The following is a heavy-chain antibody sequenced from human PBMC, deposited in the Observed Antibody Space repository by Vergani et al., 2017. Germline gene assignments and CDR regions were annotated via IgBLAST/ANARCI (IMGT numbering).Heavy chain of an antibody. V-gene: IGHV4-34*01. CDR3: ARGRATYYYDSSGYYVLSYGMDV. J-gene: IGHJ6*02. CDR1: GGSFSGYY. Sequence: QVQLQQWGAGLLKPSETLSLTCVVYGGSFSGYYWSWIRQPPGKGLEWIGEINHSGSTNYNPSLKSRVTISVDTSKNKFSLKLSSVTAAASAVYYCARGRATYYYDSSGYYVLSYGMDVWGQGP. D-gene: IGHD3-22*01. CDR2: INHSGST.